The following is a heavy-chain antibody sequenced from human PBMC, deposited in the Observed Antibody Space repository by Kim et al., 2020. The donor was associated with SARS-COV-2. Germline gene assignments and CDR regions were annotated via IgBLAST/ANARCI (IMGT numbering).Heavy chain of an antibody. CDR1: GFTFSSYG. D-gene: IGHD3-9*01. Sequence: GGSLRLSCAASGFTFSSYGMHWVRQAPGKGLEWVAVISYYGSNKYYADSVKGRFTISRDNSKNTLYLQMNSLRAEDTAVYYCAKGLRYFDWLLGPDAFDIWGQGTMVTVSS. J-gene: IGHJ3*02. V-gene: IGHV3-30*18. CDR3: AKGLRYFDWLLGPDAFDI. CDR2: ISYYGSNK.